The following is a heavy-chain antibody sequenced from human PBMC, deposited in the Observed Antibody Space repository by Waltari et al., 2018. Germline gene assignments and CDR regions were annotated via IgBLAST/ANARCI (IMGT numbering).Heavy chain of an antibody. CDR2: ISSSGSSI. J-gene: IGHJ4*02. V-gene: IGHV3-48*03. CDR3: ARDHGDNPAI. D-gene: IGHD4-17*01. Sequence: EVQLVESGGGLVQPGRSLSPSCVASGLPFSTYEMYWVRQAPGKGLEWVSYISSSGSSIYYADSVKGRFTISRDNAKTSLYLQMNSLRAEDTAVYYCARDHGDNPAIWGQGTLVTVSS. CDR1: GLPFSTYE.